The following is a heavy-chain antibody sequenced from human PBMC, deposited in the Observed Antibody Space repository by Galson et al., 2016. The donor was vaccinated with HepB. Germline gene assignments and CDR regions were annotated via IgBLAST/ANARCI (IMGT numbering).Heavy chain of an antibody. D-gene: IGHD3-3*01. CDR1: GFTFSSYS. CDR3: ARAERLLRFLEWPYYYYDMDV. Sequence: SLRLSCADSGFTFSSYSMNWVRQAPGKGLEWVSSISSSSSYIYYADSVKGRFTITRDNAKNPLYLQMNSLRAEDTAVYYCARAERLLRFLEWPYYYYDMDVWGQGTTVTVSS. J-gene: IGHJ6*02. V-gene: IGHV3-21*01. CDR2: ISSSSSYI.